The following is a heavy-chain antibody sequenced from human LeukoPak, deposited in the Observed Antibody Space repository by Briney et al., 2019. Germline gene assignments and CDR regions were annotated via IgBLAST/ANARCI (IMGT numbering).Heavy chain of an antibody. J-gene: IGHJ6*03. CDR1: GYTFTSYA. CDR3: AREELSTTVLRSYYYYYMDV. V-gene: IGHV7-4-1*02. D-gene: IGHD3-10*01. CDR2: INTNTGNP. Sequence: GASVKVSCKASGYTFTSYAMNWVRQAPGQGLEWMGWINTNTGNPTYAQGFTGRFVFSLDTSVSTAYLQISSLKAEDTAVYYCAREELSTTVLRSYYYYYMDVWGKGTTVTVSS.